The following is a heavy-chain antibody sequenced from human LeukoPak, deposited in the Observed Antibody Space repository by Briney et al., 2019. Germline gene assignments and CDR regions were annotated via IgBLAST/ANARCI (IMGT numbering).Heavy chain of an antibody. J-gene: IGHJ4*02. CDR3: AKDRHPSRLLAAARTWYSDY. CDR2: ISNDGSNK. Sequence: GGFLRLSCAVSGFTFSSYGMHWVRQAPGKGLEWVAVISNDGSNKYYADSVEGRFSISRDNSKNTLYLQMNSLISEDTAVYYCAKDRHPSRLLAAARTWYSDYWGQGTLVTVSS. CDR1: GFTFSSYG. D-gene: IGHD6-13*01. V-gene: IGHV3-30*18.